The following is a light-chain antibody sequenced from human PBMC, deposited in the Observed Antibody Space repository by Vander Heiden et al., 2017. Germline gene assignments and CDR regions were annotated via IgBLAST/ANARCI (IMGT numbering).Light chain of an antibody. J-gene: IGLJ1*01. Sequence: HSVLTQPPSVSVAPGQKVIISCSGGRFNIGNNYVSWYQQLPGTAPKLLIYDNNKRPSGIPDRFSGSKSGTSATLAIAGLQTGDEADYYCGAWDDSLSGIFGSGTKVTVL. V-gene: IGLV1-51*01. CDR3: GAWDDSLSGI. CDR2: DNN. CDR1: RFNIGNNY.